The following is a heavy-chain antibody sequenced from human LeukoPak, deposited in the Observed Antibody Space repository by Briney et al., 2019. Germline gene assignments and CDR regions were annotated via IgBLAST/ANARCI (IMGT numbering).Heavy chain of an antibody. CDR1: GGTFSSYA. CDR2: IIPIFGTA. J-gene: IGHJ3*02. V-gene: IGHV1-69*05. Sequence: GASVKVSCKASGGTFSSYAISWVRQAPGQGLEWMGGIIPIFGTANYALKFQGRVTITTDESTSTAYMELSSLRSDDTAVYYCARDYTAMAGPKAFDIWGQGTMVTVSS. D-gene: IGHD5-18*01. CDR3: ARDYTAMAGPKAFDI.